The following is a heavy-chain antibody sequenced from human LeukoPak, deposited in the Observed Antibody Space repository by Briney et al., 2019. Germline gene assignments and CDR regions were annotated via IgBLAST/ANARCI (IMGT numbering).Heavy chain of an antibody. CDR2: INPSGDII. V-gene: IGHV1-46*01. J-gene: IGHJ5*02. CDR1: GYTFTKYL. CDR3: ARPLYCTGDNCGCWLDP. Sequence: ASVKVSCKASGYTFTKYLMHWVRQAPGQGLEWIGTINPSGDIINYAQRFQGRVTMTEDTSTSTVYMELSSLTSEDTAVYYCARPLYCTGDNCGCWLDPWGPGTLVTVSS. D-gene: IGHD2-8*02.